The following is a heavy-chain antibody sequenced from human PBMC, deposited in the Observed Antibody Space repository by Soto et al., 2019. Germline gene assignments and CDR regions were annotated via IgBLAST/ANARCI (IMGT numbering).Heavy chain of an antibody. V-gene: IGHV4-39*01. CDR2: IYYRGNT. D-gene: IGHD3-3*01. J-gene: IGHJ4*02. CDR3: ARPYDGHYA. Sequence: SETLSLTCIVSGGSIDRSTYYWGWIRQPPGKALEWIGSIYYRGNTYYNPSLKSRVSIALDMSRNQFSLKLTSVTAADTAVYYCARPYDGHYAWGQGTLVTVSS. CDR1: GGSIDRSTYY.